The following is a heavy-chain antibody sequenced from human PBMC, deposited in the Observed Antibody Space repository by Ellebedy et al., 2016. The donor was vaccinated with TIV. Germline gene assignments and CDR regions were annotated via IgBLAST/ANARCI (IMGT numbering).Heavy chain of an antibody. D-gene: IGHD6-13*01. CDR1: GGSISSSSYY. CDR2: IYYSRSP. V-gene: IGHV4-39*01. CDR3: ARHVVAAASPMTYDAFDI. J-gene: IGHJ3*02. Sequence: MPSETLSLTCTLSGGSISSSSYYRGWIRQTTGKGLEWIGSIYYSRSPYYNPSLKSRVTISVDTSKNQFSLKLSSVTAADTAVYYCARHVVAAASPMTYDAFDIWGQGTMVTVSS.